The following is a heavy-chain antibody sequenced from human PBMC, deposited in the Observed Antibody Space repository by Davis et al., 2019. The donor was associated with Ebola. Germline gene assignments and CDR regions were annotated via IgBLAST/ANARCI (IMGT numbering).Heavy chain of an antibody. Sequence: ASVKVSCKASGGTFSSYAISWVRQAPGQGLEWMGWISAYNGNTNYAQKLQGRVTMTTDTSTSTAYMELRSLRSDDTAVYYCATDRGWFGERGWWFDLWGQGTLVSVSS. CDR1: GGTFSSYA. CDR2: ISAYNGNT. V-gene: IGHV1-18*01. D-gene: IGHD3-10*01. CDR3: ATDRGWFGERGWWFDL. J-gene: IGHJ5*02.